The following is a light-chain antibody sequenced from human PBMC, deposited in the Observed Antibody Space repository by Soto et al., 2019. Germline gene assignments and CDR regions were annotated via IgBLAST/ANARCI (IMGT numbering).Light chain of an antibody. Sequence: EIVLTQSQVTLSVSPGEGATLSCMASQSVRSNLAWYQQKPGQAPRLLIYGASTRATGIPARFSGSGSGTEFTLTISSLQSEDFAVYYCQQYGSSRTFGQGTKVDI. V-gene: IGKV3-15*01. CDR2: GAS. CDR3: QQYGSSRT. CDR1: QSVRSN. J-gene: IGKJ1*01.